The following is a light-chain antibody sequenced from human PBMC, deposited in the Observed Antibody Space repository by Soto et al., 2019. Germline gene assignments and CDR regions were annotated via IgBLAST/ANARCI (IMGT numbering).Light chain of an antibody. V-gene: IGLV1-51*02. CDR2: ENN. CDR1: SSNIGNNY. Sequence: QPVLTQPPSVSAAPGQKVTISCSGSSSNIGNNYVSWYQQLPGTAPKLLIYENNKRPSGIPDRFSGSKSGTSATLGITGLQTGDEADYYCGTWDSSLGAGVFGGGTKLTVL. J-gene: IGLJ2*01. CDR3: GTWDSSLGAGV.